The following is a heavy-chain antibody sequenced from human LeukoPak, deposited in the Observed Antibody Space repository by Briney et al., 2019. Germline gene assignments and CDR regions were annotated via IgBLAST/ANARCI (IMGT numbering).Heavy chain of an antibody. CDR2: IIPIFGTA. CDR1: GGTFSSYA. Sequence: SVKVSCKASGGTFSSYAISWVRQAPGQGLEWMGGIIPIFGTANYAQKFQGRVMITADESTSTAYMELSSLRSEDTAVYYCARDPASVDCSGGSCYPIHYWYFDLWGRGTLVTVSS. CDR3: ARDPASVDCSGGSCYPIHYWYFDL. J-gene: IGHJ2*01. V-gene: IGHV1-69*13. D-gene: IGHD2-15*01.